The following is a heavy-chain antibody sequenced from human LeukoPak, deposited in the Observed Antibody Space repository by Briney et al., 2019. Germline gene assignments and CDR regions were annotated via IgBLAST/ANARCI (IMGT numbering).Heavy chain of an antibody. J-gene: IGHJ5*02. CDR1: GGSISSSNYQ. V-gene: IGHV4-39*01. D-gene: IGHD3-3*01. CDR3: ARGYDFWSGYYRQNWFDP. Sequence: SETLSLTCTVSGGSISSSNYQWGWIRQPPGKGLEWIGNIYYSGSTYYNPSLKSRVTISIDTSKNQFSLKLSSVTAADTAVYYCARGYDFWSGYYRQNWFDPWGQGTLVTVSS. CDR2: IYYSGST.